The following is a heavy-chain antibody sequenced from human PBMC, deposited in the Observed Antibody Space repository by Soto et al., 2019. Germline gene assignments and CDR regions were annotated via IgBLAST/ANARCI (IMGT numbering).Heavy chain of an antibody. V-gene: IGHV3-7*01. CDR3: ARVEAARLTYYYYYMDV. J-gene: IGHJ6*03. Sequence: GGSLRLSCAASGFTFSSYWMSWVRQAPRKGLEWVANIKQDGSEKYYVDSVKGRFTISRDNAKNSLYLQMNSLRAEETDVYYCARVEAARLTYYYYYMDVWGKGTTVTVSS. CDR1: GFTFSSYW. D-gene: IGHD6-6*01. CDR2: IKQDGSEK.